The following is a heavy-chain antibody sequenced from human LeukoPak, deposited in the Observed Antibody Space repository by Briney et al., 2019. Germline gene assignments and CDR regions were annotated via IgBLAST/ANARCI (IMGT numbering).Heavy chain of an antibody. CDR2: IKQDGSEK. CDR3: ARDPRDYGGNWPFDY. Sequence: GGSLRLSCAASGFTFSSYWMSWVRQAPGKGLEWVANIKQDGSEKYYVDSVKGRFTISRDNAKNSLYLQMNSLRAEDTAVYYCARDPRDYGGNWPFDYWGQGTLVTVSS. D-gene: IGHD4-23*01. CDR1: GFTFSSYW. J-gene: IGHJ4*02. V-gene: IGHV3-7*04.